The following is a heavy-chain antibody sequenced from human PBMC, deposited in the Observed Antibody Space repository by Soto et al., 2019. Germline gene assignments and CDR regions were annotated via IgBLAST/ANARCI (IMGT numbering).Heavy chain of an antibody. CDR2: INPNSGGT. CDR1: GYTFTGYY. D-gene: IGHD6-6*01. CDR3: ARDMGPEYSSSAGGFDY. V-gene: IGHV1-2*04. J-gene: IGHJ4*02. Sequence: ASVKVSCKASGYTFTGYYMHWVRQAPGQGLEWMGWINPNSGGTNYAQKFQGWVTMTRDTSISTAYMELSRLRSDDTAVYYCARDMGPEYSSSAGGFDYLGQGTLVTVSS.